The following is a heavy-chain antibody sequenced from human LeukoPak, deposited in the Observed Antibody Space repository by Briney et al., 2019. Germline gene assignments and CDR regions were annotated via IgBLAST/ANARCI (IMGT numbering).Heavy chain of an antibody. Sequence: NPSETLSLTCTVSGGSISSSSYYWGWIRQPPGKGLEGIGSIYYSGSTYYNPSLKSRVTISVDTSKNQFSLKLSSVTAADTAVYYCASHTYYDFWSGYSLYFDYWGQGTLVTVSS. J-gene: IGHJ4*02. D-gene: IGHD3-3*01. CDR3: ASHTYYDFWSGYSLYFDY. V-gene: IGHV4-39*01. CDR2: IYYSGST. CDR1: GGSISSSSYY.